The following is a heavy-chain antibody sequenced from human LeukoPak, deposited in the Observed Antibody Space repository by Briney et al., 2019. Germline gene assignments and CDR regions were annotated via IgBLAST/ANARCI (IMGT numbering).Heavy chain of an antibody. CDR2: ISYDGSNK. CDR3: AKGGYSGSYYAHDYFDY. J-gene: IGHJ4*02. V-gene: IGHV3-30*18. D-gene: IGHD1-26*01. Sequence: PGRSLRLSCAAPGFTFSSYGMHCVRQAPGKGLEWVAVISYDGSNKYYADSVKGRFTISRDNSKNTLYLQMNSLRAEDTAVYYCAKGGYSGSYYAHDYFDYWGRGTLVTVSS. CDR1: GFTFSSYG.